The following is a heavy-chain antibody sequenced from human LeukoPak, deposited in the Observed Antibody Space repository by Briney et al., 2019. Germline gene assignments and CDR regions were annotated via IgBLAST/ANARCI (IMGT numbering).Heavy chain of an antibody. V-gene: IGHV4-59*12. Sequence: SETLSLTCTVSGGSISSYYRSWIRQPPGKGLEWIGYIYYSGSTNYNPSLKSRVTISVDTSKNQFSLKLSSVTAADTAVYYCARAYSGYVFDYWGQGTLVTVSS. CDR1: GGSISSYY. CDR2: IYYSGST. D-gene: IGHD5-12*01. J-gene: IGHJ4*02. CDR3: ARAYSGYVFDY.